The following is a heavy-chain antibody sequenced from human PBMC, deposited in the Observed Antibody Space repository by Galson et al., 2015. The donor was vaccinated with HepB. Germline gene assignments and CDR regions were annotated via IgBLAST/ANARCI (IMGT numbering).Heavy chain of an antibody. CDR2: IKQDEGEK. CDR1: GFAFSNYW. CDR3: ARQPIMAGATGGFDY. D-gene: IGHD1-26*01. V-gene: IGHV3-7*01. J-gene: IGHJ4*02. Sequence: SLRLSCAASGFAFSNYWMSWVRQAPGKGLEWVANIKQDEGEKYYVDSVKGRFTISSDNAKNSLYLQMNSLRAEDTAVYYCARQPIMAGATGGFDYWGQGTLVTVSS.